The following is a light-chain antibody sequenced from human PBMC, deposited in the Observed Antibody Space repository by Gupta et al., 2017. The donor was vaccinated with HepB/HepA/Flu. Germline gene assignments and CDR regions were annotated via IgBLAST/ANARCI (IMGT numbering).Light chain of an antibody. CDR2: GNS. CDR3: QSYDSSLSAVV. Sequence: QSVLTQPPSVSGAPGQRVTISCPGSSSNIGAGYDVHWYQQLPGTAPKLLIYGNSNRPSRVPDRFSGSKSGTSASLAITGLQAEDEADYYCQSYDSSLSAVVFGGGTKLTVL. V-gene: IGLV1-40*01. J-gene: IGLJ2*01. CDR1: SSNIGAGYD.